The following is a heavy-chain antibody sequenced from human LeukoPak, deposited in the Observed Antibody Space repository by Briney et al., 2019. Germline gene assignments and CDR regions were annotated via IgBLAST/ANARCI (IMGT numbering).Heavy chain of an antibody. J-gene: IGHJ4*02. V-gene: IGHV3-30*02. D-gene: IGHD6-13*01. CDR2: FRYDGSHK. Sequence: GGSLRLSCAASGFTFSIYGMHWVRQAPGKGLEWVAFFRYDGSHKDYADSVKGRFTISRDNSKNTLYLQLNSLRPEDTAMYYCAKSEELVLGYWGQGTLVTVSS. CDR3: AKSEELVLGY. CDR1: GFTFSIYG.